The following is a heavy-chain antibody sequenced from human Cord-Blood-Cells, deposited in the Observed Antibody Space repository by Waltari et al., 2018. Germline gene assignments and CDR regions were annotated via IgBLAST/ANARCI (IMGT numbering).Heavy chain of an antibody. J-gene: IGHJ5*02. V-gene: IGHV4-38-2*02. Sequence: QVQLQESGPGLVKPSETLSLTCAVSGYSISSGYYRGWLRPPPGTGLEWIGSIYHSGSTYYNPSLKSRVTISVDTSKNQFSLKLSSVTAADTAVYYCARDSDATEGYSGYDVLGWFDPWGQGTLVTVSS. CDR3: ARDSDATEGYSGYDVLGWFDP. CDR1: GYSISSGYY. CDR2: IYHSGST. D-gene: IGHD5-12*01.